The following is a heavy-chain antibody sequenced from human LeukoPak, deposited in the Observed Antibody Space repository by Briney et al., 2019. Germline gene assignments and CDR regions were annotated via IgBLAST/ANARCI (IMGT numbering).Heavy chain of an antibody. CDR3: ASIADYYDSSGYYYPRV. D-gene: IGHD3-22*01. J-gene: IGHJ4*02. CDR2: IIPIFGTA. Sequence: ASVKVSCKASGGTFSSYAISWVRQAPGQGLEWMGGIIPIFGTANYAQKFQGRVTITADESTSTAYMELSSLRSEDTAVYYCASIADYYDSSGYYYPRVWGQGTLVTVSS. V-gene: IGHV1-69*01. CDR1: GGTFSSYA.